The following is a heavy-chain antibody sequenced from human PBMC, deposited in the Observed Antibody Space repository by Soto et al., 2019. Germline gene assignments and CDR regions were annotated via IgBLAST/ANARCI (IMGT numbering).Heavy chain of an antibody. CDR1: GGAFTSYS. V-gene: IGHV1-69*06. J-gene: IGHJ4*02. CDR2: IIPMSGTT. CDR3: AAGGTRWLTSPFDY. D-gene: IGHD1-1*01. Sequence: SVNVSCKASGGAFTSYSFHWVRQAPGQGLEWMGGIIPMSGTTNYALKFQGRVTMTEDTSTDTAYMELSSLRSEDTAVYYCAAGGTRWLTSPFDYWGEGTLVTLSS.